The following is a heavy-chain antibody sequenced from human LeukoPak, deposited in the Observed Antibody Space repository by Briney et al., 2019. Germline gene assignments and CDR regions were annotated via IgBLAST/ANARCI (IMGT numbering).Heavy chain of an antibody. Sequence: SQTLSLTCTVSGGSINSGDYYRSWIRQPPGKDLEWIGYIYYGVSTYYNPSLKSRVTIPEDTSKNQFSLQLSSVTAADTAVYFCAREVGYCRSSSCKYYFDFWGQGTLVTVSS. D-gene: IGHD2-2*01. J-gene: IGHJ4*02. V-gene: IGHV4-30-4*01. CDR3: AREVGYCRSSSCKYYFDF. CDR1: GGSINSGDYY. CDR2: IYYGVST.